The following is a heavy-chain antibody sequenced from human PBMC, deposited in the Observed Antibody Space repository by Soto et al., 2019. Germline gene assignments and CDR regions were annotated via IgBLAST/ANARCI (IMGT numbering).Heavy chain of an antibody. V-gene: IGHV4-31*03. J-gene: IGHJ3*02. D-gene: IGHD2-15*01. CDR2: IYYSGST. CDR1: GGSISSGGYY. CDR3: ARDYCSGGSCYSLAFDI. Sequence: QVQLQESGPGLVKPSQTLSLTCTVSGGSISSGGYYWSWIRQHPGKGLEWTGYIYYSGSTYYNPSLKSRVTISVDTSKNQFSLKLSSVTAADTAVYYCARDYCSGGSCYSLAFDIWGQGTMVTVSS.